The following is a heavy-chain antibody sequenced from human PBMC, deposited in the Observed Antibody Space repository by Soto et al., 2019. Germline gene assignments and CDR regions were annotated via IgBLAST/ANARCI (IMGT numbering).Heavy chain of an antibody. CDR2: VNHAGSS. D-gene: IGHD4-4*01. J-gene: IGHJ3*02. CDR3: ARDSTRRGACDI. Sequence: SETLSLTCALSGGSFSVYYWNWIRQSPGKGLEWIGEVNHAGSSNYSPSLRSRVTISVDTSKNQFSLKLSSVTAADTAVYFCARDSTRRGACDIWGQGTMVTVSS. CDR1: GGSFSVYY. V-gene: IGHV4-34*01.